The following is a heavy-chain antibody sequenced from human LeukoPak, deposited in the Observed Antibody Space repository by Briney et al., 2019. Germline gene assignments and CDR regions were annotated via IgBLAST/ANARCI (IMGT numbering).Heavy chain of an antibody. V-gene: IGHV1-24*01. CDR2: FDPEDGET. D-gene: IGHD3-10*01. Sequence: ASVKLSCKVSGYTLTELSMHWVRQAPGKGLECMGGFDPEDGETIYAQKFQGRVTMTEDTSTDTAYMELSSLRSEDTAVYYCATVTLGEFWGGYWGQGTLVTVSS. CDR1: GYTLTELS. J-gene: IGHJ4*02. CDR3: ATVTLGEFWGGY.